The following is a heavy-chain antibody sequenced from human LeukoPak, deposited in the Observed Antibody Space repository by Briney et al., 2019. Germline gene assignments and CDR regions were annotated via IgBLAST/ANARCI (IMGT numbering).Heavy chain of an antibody. Sequence: GGSLQLSCAASGFTFSDHWMSWVRQAPGKGLEWVANIRQDGSSIFYADSVKGRFTISRDNAKNSVFLQMDNLTPDDTAVYYCARAVDLADYWGQGTLVTVSS. CDR1: GFTFSDHW. CDR3: ARAVDLADY. V-gene: IGHV3-7*01. CDR2: IRQDGSSI. J-gene: IGHJ4*02.